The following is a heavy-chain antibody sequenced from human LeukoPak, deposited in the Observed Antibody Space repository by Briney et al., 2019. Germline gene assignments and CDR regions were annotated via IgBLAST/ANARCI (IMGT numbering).Heavy chain of an antibody. CDR2: ISSSSSYI. Sequence: GGSLRLSCAASGFSFSSYWMTWVRQAPGKGLEWVSSISSSSSYIYYADSVKGRFTISRDNAKNSLYLQMNSLRAEDTAVYYCARDQLGYEAELYYYYMDVWGKGTTVTVSS. CDR1: GFSFSSYW. V-gene: IGHV3-21*01. D-gene: IGHD5-18*01. J-gene: IGHJ6*03. CDR3: ARDQLGYEAELYYYYMDV.